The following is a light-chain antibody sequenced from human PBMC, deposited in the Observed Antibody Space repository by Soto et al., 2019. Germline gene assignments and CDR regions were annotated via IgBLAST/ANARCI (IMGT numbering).Light chain of an antibody. CDR3: QQRGA. CDR1: QSVDSS. Sequence: EVVLTQSPATLSLSPGERATLSCRASQSVDSSLAWYQQKLGQAPRLLIYDASNRATGIPGRFSGSGSGTDFTLTISSLEPEDFAVYYRQQRGAFGQGTKVEIK. J-gene: IGKJ2*01. CDR2: DAS. V-gene: IGKV3-11*01.